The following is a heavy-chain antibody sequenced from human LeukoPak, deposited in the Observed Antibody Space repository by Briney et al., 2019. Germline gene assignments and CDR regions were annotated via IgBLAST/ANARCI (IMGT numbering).Heavy chain of an antibody. V-gene: IGHV1-2*02. D-gene: IGHD3-16*01. J-gene: IGHJ4*02. CDR3: ARVPYVWGSIDY. CDR2: INPNSGGT. Sequence: APVKVSCKASGYTFTGYYMHWVRQAPGQGLEWMGWINPNSGGTNYAQKFQGRVTMTRDTSISTAYMELSRLRSDDTAVYYCARVPYVWGSIDYWGQGTLVTVSS. CDR1: GYTFTGYY.